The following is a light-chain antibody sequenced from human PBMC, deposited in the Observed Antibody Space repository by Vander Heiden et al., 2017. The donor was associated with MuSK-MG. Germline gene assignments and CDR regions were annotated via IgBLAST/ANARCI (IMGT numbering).Light chain of an antibody. Sequence: DIVMTQSPDSLAVSLGERATSNCKSSQSVLYSSNNKNDLAWYQQKPGQPPKLLIYWASTRESGVPDRFSGSGSGTDFTLTISSLQAEDVAVYYCQQYYSTPITFGQGTRLEIK. J-gene: IGKJ5*01. CDR3: QQYYSTPIT. CDR2: WAS. V-gene: IGKV4-1*01. CDR1: QSVLYSSNNKND.